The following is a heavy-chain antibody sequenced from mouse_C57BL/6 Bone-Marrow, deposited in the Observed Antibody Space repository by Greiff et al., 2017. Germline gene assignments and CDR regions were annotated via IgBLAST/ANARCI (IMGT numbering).Heavy chain of an antibody. CDR2: IYPRSGNT. J-gene: IGHJ1*03. CDR3: ARWEGNYVWYFDV. CDR1: GYTFTSYG. V-gene: IGHV1-81*01. Sequence: VQLQQSGAELARPGASVKLSCKASGYTFTSYGISWVKQRTGQGLEWIGEIYPRSGNTYYNEKFKGKATLTADKSSSTAYVELRSLTSEDSAVYFCARWEGNYVWYFDVWGTGTTVTVSS. D-gene: IGHD2-1*01.